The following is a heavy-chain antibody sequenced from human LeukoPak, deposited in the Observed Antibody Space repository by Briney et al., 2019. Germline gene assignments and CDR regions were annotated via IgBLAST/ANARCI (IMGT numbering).Heavy chain of an antibody. V-gene: IGHV4-59*12. D-gene: IGHD6-6*01. Sequence: SETLSLTCTVSGGSISSYYWSWIRQPPGKGLEWIASGDYSGGTYYNPSLESRVAISADMSKNQFSLKLTSVTGADTAVYYCARVEYSSSPGGLDYWGQGTLVTVSS. J-gene: IGHJ4*02. CDR3: ARVEYSSSPGGLDY. CDR2: GDYSGGT. CDR1: GGSISSYY.